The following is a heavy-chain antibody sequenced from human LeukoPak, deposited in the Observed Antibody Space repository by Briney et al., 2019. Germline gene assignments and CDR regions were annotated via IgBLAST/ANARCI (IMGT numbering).Heavy chain of an antibody. CDR3: ARDQGVAGFMDV. CDR1: GYIFTTYY. CDR2: GST. V-gene: IGHV1-46*01. J-gene: IGHJ6*02. Sequence: ASVKVSCKASGYIFTTYYMHWVRQAPGQGLEWMGVGSTNYAQRFQGRVTFTSDTSATVVYMDLSSLRSEDTAEYYCARDQGVAGFMDVWGQGTTVTVSS. D-gene: IGHD6-19*01.